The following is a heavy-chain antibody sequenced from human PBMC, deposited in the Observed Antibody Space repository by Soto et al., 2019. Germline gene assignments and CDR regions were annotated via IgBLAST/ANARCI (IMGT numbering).Heavy chain of an antibody. Sequence: GGSLRLSCAASDFTFSYYWMHWVRQVPGKGLEWVSRINPDGRNTAYADSVRGRFTISRDNARNTVSLQMNSLRAEDTAVYYCVSLSIAVAYYAFDIWGQGTMVTVSS. CDR3: VSLSIAVAYYAFDI. CDR2: INPDGRNT. J-gene: IGHJ3*02. D-gene: IGHD6-19*01. V-gene: IGHV3-74*01. CDR1: DFTFSYYW.